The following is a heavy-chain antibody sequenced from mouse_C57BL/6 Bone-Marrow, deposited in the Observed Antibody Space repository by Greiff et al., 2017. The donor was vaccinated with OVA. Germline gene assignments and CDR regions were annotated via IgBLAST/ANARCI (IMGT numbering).Heavy chain of an antibody. Sequence: LQQSGAELVRPGASVKMSCKASGYTFTSYNMHWVKQTPRQGLEWIGAIYPGNGDTSYNQKFKGKATLTVDKSSSTAYMQLSSLTSEDSAVYFCAIGDYYGSSWDFDVWGTGTTVTVSS. J-gene: IGHJ1*03. CDR3: AIGDYYGSSWDFDV. V-gene: IGHV1-12*01. D-gene: IGHD1-1*01. CDR1: GYTFTSYN. CDR2: IYPGNGDT.